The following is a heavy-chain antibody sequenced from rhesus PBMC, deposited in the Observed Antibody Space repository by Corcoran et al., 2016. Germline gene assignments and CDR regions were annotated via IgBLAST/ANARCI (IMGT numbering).Heavy chain of an antibody. D-gene: IGHD5-24*01. J-gene: IGHJ4*01. CDR2: SKTKADGETT. CDR1: GFTFSNSW. Sequence: EVQLVESGAGLVQPGGSLRLSCAASGFTFSNSWMSWVRQAPGAGLEWVAHSKTKADGETTYDAASVKGRFTISRDDSKNTLYLQMNSLKTEDTAVYYCARDDEIQWVQLSSFFDYWGQGVLVTVSS. V-gene: IGHV3-30*02. CDR3: ARDDEIQWVQLSSFFDY.